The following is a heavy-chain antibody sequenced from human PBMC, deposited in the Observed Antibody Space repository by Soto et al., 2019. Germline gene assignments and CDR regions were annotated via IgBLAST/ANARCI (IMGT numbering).Heavy chain of an antibody. Sequence: GGSLRLSCAASGFTFRSYGMHWVRLSPGKGLEWVALVSKDGSNQYYSDSVKGRFTISRDNAKNMFYLQMNSLRAEDTAVYYCALPYYYDGSGYLGNWGQGTPVTVS. D-gene: IGHD3-22*01. J-gene: IGHJ4*02. CDR2: VSKDGSNQ. CDR3: ALPYYYDGSGYLGN. CDR1: GFTFRSYG. V-gene: IGHV3-30*03.